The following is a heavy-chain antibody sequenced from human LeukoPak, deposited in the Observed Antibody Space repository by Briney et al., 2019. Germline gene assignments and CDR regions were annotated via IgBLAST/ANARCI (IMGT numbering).Heavy chain of an antibody. Sequence: PSETLSLTCNVSGGSMSGSRYYCGWIRQPPGKGLEWVGNIYYSGTTYFNPSLESRVNMSVDTSKSQFSLNLSSVTATDTAVYYCARSAYYYDGIADYWGQGVLVTVSS. V-gene: IGHV4-39*01. CDR3: ARSAYYYDGIADY. J-gene: IGHJ4*02. D-gene: IGHD3-22*01. CDR2: IYYSGTT. CDR1: GGSMSGSRYY.